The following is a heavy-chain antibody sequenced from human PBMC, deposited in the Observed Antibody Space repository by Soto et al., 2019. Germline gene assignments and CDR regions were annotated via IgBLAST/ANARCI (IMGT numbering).Heavy chain of an antibody. Sequence: QAHLAQSGAEVKKPGSSVTVSCKASGGTFNSYGISWVRQAPGQGLDLMVVIIPLYGTLNYAQKFKGRVSITADKATSTAYMDLNSLRSDDTAVYYCARVRVILGVIPSHFGLWGQGTQVTVSS. D-gene: IGHD3-10*01. CDR3: ARVRVILGVIPSHFGL. J-gene: IGHJ4*02. V-gene: IGHV1-69*06. CDR1: GGTFNSYG. CDR2: IIPLYGTL.